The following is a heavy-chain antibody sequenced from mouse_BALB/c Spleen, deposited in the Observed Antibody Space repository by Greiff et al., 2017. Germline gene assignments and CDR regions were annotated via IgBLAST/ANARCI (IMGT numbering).Heavy chain of an antibody. V-gene: IGHV1-9*01. J-gene: IGHJ3*01. CDR2: ILPGSGST. CDR3: ARSCHYYGSSYPAWFAY. D-gene: IGHD1-1*01. Sequence: VQLQQSGAELMKPGASVKISCKATGYTFSSYWIEWVKQRPGHGLEWIGEILPGSGSTNYNEKFKGKATFTADTSSNTAYMQLSSLTSEDSAVYYCARSCHYYGSSYPAWFAYWGQGTLVTVSA. CDR1: GYTFSSYW.